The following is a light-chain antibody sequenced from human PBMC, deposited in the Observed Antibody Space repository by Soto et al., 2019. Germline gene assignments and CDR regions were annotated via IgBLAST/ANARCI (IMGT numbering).Light chain of an antibody. J-gene: IGLJ3*02. CDR3: AAWEDSVNLWL. V-gene: IGLV1-47*02. CDR1: PSNIGSNY. CDR2: SNN. Sequence: QSVLTQPPSASGAPGQTVTLSCSGSPSNIGSNYVYWYQHLPGTAPKLLIYSNNQRPSGVPDRFSGSKSGTSGSLAISGLRSDDEADYYCAAWEDSVNLWLFGGGTKLTVL.